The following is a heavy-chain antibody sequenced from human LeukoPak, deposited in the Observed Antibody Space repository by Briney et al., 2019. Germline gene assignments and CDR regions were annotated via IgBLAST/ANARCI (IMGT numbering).Heavy chain of an antibody. D-gene: IGHD4-23*01. CDR2: IYYSGST. CDR3: ARAPTVVTPYYFDY. CDR1: GGSISSYY. J-gene: IGHJ4*02. V-gene: IGHV4-59*01. Sequence: KPSETLSLTCTVSGGSISSYYWSWIRQPPGKGLEWIGYIYYSGSTNYNPSLKSRVTISVDTSKNRFSLKLSSVTAADTAVYYCARAPTVVTPYYFDYWGQGTLVTVSS.